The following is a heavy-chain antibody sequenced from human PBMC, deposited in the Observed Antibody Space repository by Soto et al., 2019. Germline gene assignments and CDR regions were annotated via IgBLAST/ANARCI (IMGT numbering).Heavy chain of an antibody. V-gene: IGHV1-2*02. Sequence: ASVKVSCKTSGYTFKLYYMHWVRQAPGQGLEWMGWINSNSGDTRYGQKFQGRVTMTRDTSTTTVFLELTTLTYDDTAVYYCSRGMDVWGQGTSVTVSS. J-gene: IGHJ6*02. CDR3: SRGMDV. CDR1: GYTFKLYY. CDR2: INSNSGDT.